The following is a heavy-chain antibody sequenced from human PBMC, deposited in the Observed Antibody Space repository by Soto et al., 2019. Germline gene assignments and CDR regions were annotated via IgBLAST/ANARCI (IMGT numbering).Heavy chain of an antibody. CDR3: ARAVAVPADLDY. J-gene: IGHJ4*02. V-gene: IGHV1-3*01. CDR1: GNTVPNYA. CDR2: INAGNGNT. Sequence: GASVKVSCKASGNTVPNYAIHWVRQAPGQRLEWMGWINAGNGNTKYSQKFQGRVTITRDTSASTAYMELSSLRSEDTAVYYCARAVAVPADLDYWGQGTLVTVSS. D-gene: IGHD6-19*01.